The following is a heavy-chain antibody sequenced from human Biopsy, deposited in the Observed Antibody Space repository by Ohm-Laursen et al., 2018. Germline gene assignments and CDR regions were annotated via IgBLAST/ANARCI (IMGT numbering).Heavy chain of an antibody. J-gene: IGHJ5*02. CDR3: AKPSGGVSTIGFDP. Sequence: GASVKVSCKASGYTFTDYDIIWMRQAPGQGLEWMGWINPATGETRYAQRFQGRVTMTRDTSVTTAYMQLSSLTSDDTALYYCAKPSGGVSTIGFDPWGQGTQVIVSS. V-gene: IGHV1-2*02. D-gene: IGHD3-16*01. CDR1: GYTFTDYD. CDR2: INPATGET.